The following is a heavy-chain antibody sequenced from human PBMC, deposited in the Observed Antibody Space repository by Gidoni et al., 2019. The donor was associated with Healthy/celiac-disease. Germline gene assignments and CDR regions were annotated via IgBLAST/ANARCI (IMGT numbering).Heavy chain of an antibody. CDR2: SNHSGST. D-gene: IGHD7-27*01. Sequence: QVQLQQCGAGLLKPSETLSLTCAVYGGSFSGYYWRWIRQPPGKGLEWIGESNHSGSTNYNPSLKSRVTISVDTSKNQFSLKLSSVTAADTAVYYCARDRPNWGPVWGYSYYGMDVWGQGTTVTVSS. V-gene: IGHV4-34*01. CDR1: GGSFSGYY. J-gene: IGHJ6*02. CDR3: ARDRPNWGPVWGYSYYGMDV.